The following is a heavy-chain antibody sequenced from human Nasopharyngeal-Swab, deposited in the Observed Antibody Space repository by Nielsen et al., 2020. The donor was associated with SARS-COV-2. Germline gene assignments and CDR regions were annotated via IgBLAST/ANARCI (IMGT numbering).Heavy chain of an antibody. D-gene: IGHD2-2*01. CDR3: ARDRYCSSTSCYGQGIFDY. CDR2: IWYDGSNK. Sequence: GESLKISCAASGFTFSSYGMHWVRQAPGKGLEWVAVIWYDGSNKYYADSVKGRFTISRDNSKNTLYLQMNSLRAEDTAVYYCARDRYCSSTSCYGQGIFDYWGQGTLVTVSS. V-gene: IGHV3-33*01. CDR1: GFTFSSYG. J-gene: IGHJ4*02.